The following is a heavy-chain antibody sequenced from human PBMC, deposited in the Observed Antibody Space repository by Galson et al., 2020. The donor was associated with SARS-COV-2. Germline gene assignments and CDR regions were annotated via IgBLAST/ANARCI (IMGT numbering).Heavy chain of an antibody. CDR2: IIPIFGTA. V-gene: IGHV1-69*13. D-gene: IGHD3-9*01. CDR3: ARTNLRYFDWLNPTLSRLDDMDV. CDR1: GGTFSSYA. J-gene: IGHJ6*02. Sequence: SVKVSCKASGGTFSSYAISWVRQAPGQGLEWMGGIIPIFGTANYAQKFQGRVTITADESTSTAYMELSSLRSEDTAVYYCARTNLRYFDWLNPTLSRLDDMDVWGQGTTVTVSS.